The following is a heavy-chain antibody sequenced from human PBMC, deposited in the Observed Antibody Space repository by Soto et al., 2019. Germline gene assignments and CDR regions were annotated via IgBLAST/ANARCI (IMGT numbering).Heavy chain of an antibody. CDR3: TRLYGDYSNDY. D-gene: IGHD4-17*01. CDR1: GFTFSGSA. CDR2: IRSKANSYAT. J-gene: IGHJ4*02. V-gene: IGHV3-73*02. Sequence: EVQLVESGGGLVQPGGSLKLSCAASGFTFSGSAMHWVRQASGKGLEWVGRIRSKANSYATAYAASVKGRFTISRDDSKNTAYLQMNSLKTEDTALYYCTRLYGDYSNDYWGQGTLVTVSS.